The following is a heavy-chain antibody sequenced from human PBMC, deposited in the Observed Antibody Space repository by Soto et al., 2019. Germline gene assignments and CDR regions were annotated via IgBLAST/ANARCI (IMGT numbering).Heavy chain of an antibody. CDR3: ARGRTCTGASCYGGCDY. D-gene: IGHD2-15*01. CDR1: GFTFSDSG. Sequence: EVHLVESGGGLVKPGRSLRLSCAASGFTFSDSGMNWIRQAPGKGLEWVASIGNDNNYIYYRDSVEGRFTISRDNAKNSVYLQMHRLGAEDAAVYSCARGRTCTGASCYGGCDYWGQGTLVTVSS. V-gene: IGHV3-21*06. CDR2: IGNDNNYI. J-gene: IGHJ4*02.